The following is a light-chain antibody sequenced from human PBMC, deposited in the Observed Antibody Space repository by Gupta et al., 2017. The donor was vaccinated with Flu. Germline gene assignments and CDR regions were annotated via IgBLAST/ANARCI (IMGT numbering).Light chain of an antibody. CDR3: QQYESLST. J-gene: IGKJ4*01. Sequence: DIQMTQSPSSLSASVGDRVTITCQASQGIRNALNWYHQEPGKAPKILIFDASNLETGVPSRFRGSGSGTDFSFTITSLQPEDVGTYYCQQYESLSTFGGGTKVETK. V-gene: IGKV1-33*01. CDR2: DAS. CDR1: QGIRNA.